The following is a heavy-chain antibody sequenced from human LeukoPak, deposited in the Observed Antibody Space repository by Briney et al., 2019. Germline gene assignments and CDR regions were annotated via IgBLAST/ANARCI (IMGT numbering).Heavy chain of an antibody. CDR3: ARDSRRYCSGGSCHSGMDV. V-gene: IGHV3-7*01. D-gene: IGHD2-15*01. Sequence: GGSLRLSCAASGFTFSSYWMSWVRQAPGKGLEWVANMKEDGGEKYYVDSVKGRFTISRDNVKNSLYLQMNSLRAEDTAVYYCARDSRRYCSGGSCHSGMDVWGQGTTVTVSS. CDR1: GFTFSSYW. J-gene: IGHJ6*02. CDR2: MKEDGGEK.